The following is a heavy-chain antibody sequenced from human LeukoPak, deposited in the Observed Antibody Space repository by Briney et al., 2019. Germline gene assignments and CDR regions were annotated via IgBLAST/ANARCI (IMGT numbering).Heavy chain of an antibody. V-gene: IGHV3-21*04. CDR3: ANSEYNWNDFY. CDR1: GFTFSSYS. D-gene: IGHD1-1*01. Sequence: GGSLRLSCAASGFTFSSYSMNWVRQAPGKGLEWVSSISSTSSYIYYADSVKGRFTISRDNAKNSLYLQMNSLRAEDTAVYYCANSEYNWNDFYWGQGTLVTVSS. CDR2: ISSTSSYI. J-gene: IGHJ4*02.